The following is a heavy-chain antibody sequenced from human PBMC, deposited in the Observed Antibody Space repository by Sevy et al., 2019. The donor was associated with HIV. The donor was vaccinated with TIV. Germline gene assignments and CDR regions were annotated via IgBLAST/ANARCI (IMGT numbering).Heavy chain of an antibody. Sequence: ASVKVSCKVSGYTLTELSMHWVRQAPGKGLEWMGGFDPEDGETIYAQKFQGRVTMTEDTSTDTAYMELSSLGSEDTAVYYCATDPSWRGSGWRYAFDIWGQGTMVTVSS. D-gene: IGHD6-19*01. J-gene: IGHJ3*02. CDR1: GYTLTELS. CDR2: FDPEDGET. V-gene: IGHV1-24*01. CDR3: ATDPSWRGSGWRYAFDI.